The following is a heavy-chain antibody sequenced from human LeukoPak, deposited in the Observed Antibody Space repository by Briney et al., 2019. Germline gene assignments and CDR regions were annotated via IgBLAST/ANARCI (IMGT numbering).Heavy chain of an antibody. CDR2: IIPILGIA. CDR1: GGTFSSYA. J-gene: IGHJ4*02. V-gene: IGHV1-69*04. Sequence: SVKVSCKASGGTFSSYAISWVRQAPGQGLEWMGRIIPILGIANYAQKFQGRVTITADKSTSTAYMELSSLRSEDTAVYYCARSKKVGAASFDYWGQGTLVTVSS. CDR3: ARSKKVGAASFDY. D-gene: IGHD2-15*01.